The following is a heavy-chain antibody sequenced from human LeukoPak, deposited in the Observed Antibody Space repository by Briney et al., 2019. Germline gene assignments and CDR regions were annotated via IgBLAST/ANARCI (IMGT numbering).Heavy chain of an antibody. J-gene: IGHJ5*02. CDR1: GGSISSGSYY. Sequence: ASETLSLTCTVSGGSISSGSYYWSWIRQPAGKGLEWIGRIYTSGSTNYNPSLKGRVTISVDTSKNQFSLKLSSVTAADTAVYYCAREIPQRYNWFDPWGQGTLVTVSS. CDR3: AREIPQRYNWFDP. V-gene: IGHV4-61*02. CDR2: IYTSGST.